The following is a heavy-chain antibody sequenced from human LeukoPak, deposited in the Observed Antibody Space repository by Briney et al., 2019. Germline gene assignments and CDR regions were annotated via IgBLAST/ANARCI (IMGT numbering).Heavy chain of an antibody. J-gene: IGHJ4*02. Sequence: PSETLSLTCAVYGGSFSGYYWSWIRQPPGKGLEWIGGINHSGSTNYNPSLKSRVTISVDTSKNQFSLKLSSVTAADTAVYYCARVDVGSSSWEALDYWGQGTLVTVSS. D-gene: IGHD6-13*01. CDR2: INHSGST. CDR3: ARVDVGSSSWEALDY. CDR1: GGSFSGYY. V-gene: IGHV4-34*01.